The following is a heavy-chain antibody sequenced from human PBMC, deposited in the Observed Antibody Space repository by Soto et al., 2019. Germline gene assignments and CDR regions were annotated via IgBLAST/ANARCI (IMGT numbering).Heavy chain of an antibody. CDR3: TTDSYITSIIVRFDY. V-gene: IGHV3-15*07. CDR1: GFTFSNAW. D-gene: IGHD3-22*01. J-gene: IGHJ4*01. Sequence: EVHLVESGGGLVKPGGSLRLSCAASGFTFSNAWINWVRQTPGKGLEWVGRVKSKTDGGTTDFAAPVKGRVAISRDDSKNMVYLEMNSLKTEDPAIYYCTTDSYITSIIVRFDYWGHGTLVTVSS. CDR2: VKSKTDGGTT.